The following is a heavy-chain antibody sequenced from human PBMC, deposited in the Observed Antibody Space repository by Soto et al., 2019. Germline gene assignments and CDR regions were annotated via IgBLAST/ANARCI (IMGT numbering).Heavy chain of an antibody. V-gene: IGHV4-34*01. J-gene: IGHJ6*02. CDR2: INHSGST. Sequence: SETLSLTCAVYGGSFSAYYWSWIRQPPGKGLEWIGEINHSGSTNYNPSLKSRVTISVDTSKNQFSLKLTSVTAADTAVYYCARDGRLGDIVVVNGMDVWGQGTTVTVSS. CDR3: ARDGRLGDIVVVNGMDV. D-gene: IGHD2-2*01. CDR1: GGSFSAYY.